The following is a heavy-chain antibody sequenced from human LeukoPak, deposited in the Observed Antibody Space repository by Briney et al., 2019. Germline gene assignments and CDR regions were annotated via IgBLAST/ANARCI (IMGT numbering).Heavy chain of an antibody. CDR3: AREIPLWFGELSIWFDP. J-gene: IGHJ5*02. CDR2: INHSGST. D-gene: IGHD3-10*01. CDR1: GGSFSGYY. Sequence: SETLSLTCAVYGGSFSGYYWSWIRQPPGKGLEWIGEINHSGSTNYNPSLKSRVTISVDTSKNQFSLKLSSVTAADTAVYYCAREIPLWFGELSIWFDPWGQGTLVTVSS. V-gene: IGHV4-34*01.